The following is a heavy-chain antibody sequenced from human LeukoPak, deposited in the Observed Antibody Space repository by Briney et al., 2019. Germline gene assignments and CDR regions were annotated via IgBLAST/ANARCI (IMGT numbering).Heavy chain of an antibody. J-gene: IGHJ3*02. CDR3: AKDPDFWSGYLDAFDI. CDR2: ISGSGGST. D-gene: IGHD3-3*01. CDR1: GLTFSSYA. V-gene: IGHV3-23*01. Sequence: GGSLRLSCAASGLTFSSYAMSWVRQAPGKGLEWVSAISGSGGSTYYADSVKGRFTISRDNSKNTLYLQMNSLRAEDTAVYYCAKDPDFWSGYLDAFDIWGQGTMVTVSS.